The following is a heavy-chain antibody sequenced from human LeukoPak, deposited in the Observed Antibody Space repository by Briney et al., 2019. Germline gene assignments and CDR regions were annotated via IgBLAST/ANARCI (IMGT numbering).Heavy chain of an antibody. CDR1: GLTFTSYA. CDR3: AKAGRASCYDRLDF. Sequence: GGSLRLSCAASGLTFTSYAMSWARQAPGKGLEWISTICGTANNTYYADSVRGRLTISRDSSKNTLYLQMNSLRVDDTAIYYCAKAGRASCYDRLDFWGQGTLVTASS. V-gene: IGHV3-23*01. J-gene: IGHJ4*02. CDR2: ICGTANNT. D-gene: IGHD2-2*01.